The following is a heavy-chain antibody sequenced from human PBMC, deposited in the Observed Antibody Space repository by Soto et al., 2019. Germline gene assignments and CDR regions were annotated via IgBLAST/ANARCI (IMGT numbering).Heavy chain of an antibody. CDR3: ARSHSSDY. CDR2: ISSSSSYI. D-gene: IGHD6-6*01. V-gene: IGHV3-21*01. J-gene: IGHJ4*02. CDR1: VFTFSSYS. Sequence: LXLFCAASVFTFSSYSMNWVRQAPGKGLEWVSSISSSSSYIYYADSVKGRFTISRDNAKNSLYLQMNSLRGEDTAVYYCARSHSSDYWGQGTLVTVSS.